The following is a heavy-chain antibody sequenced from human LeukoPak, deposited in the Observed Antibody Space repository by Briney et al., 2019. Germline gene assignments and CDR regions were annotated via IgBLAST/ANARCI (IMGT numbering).Heavy chain of an antibody. D-gene: IGHD2-21*02. CDR3: TRAQSLYCGGDCYSDY. CDR1: GFTFGDYS. J-gene: IGHJ4*02. CDR2: IRSKAYGGTT. Sequence: GGSLRLSCTASGFTFGDYSMSWFRQAPGKGLEWVGFIRSKAYGGTTEYAASVKGRFNISRDDSKSIAYLQMNSLKAEDTAVYYCTRAQSLYCGGDCYSDYWGQGTLVTVSS. V-gene: IGHV3-49*03.